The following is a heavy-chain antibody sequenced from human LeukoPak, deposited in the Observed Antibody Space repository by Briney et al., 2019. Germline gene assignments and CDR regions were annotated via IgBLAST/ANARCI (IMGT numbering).Heavy chain of an antibody. V-gene: IGHV1-8*02. Sequence: ASVKVSCKTSGYTFADYYLHWVRQVTGQGLEWMGWMNPKSGSTGSAQKFQGRVTMTRDTSISTAYMELSSLTSEDTAVYFCARVAGSADYWGQGTLVTVSS. J-gene: IGHJ4*02. CDR1: GYTFADYY. CDR2: MNPKSGST. CDR3: ARVAGSADY. D-gene: IGHD6-19*01.